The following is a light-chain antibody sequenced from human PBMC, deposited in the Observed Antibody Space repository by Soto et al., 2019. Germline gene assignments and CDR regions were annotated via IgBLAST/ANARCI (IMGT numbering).Light chain of an antibody. Sequence: QSVLTQPPSASGNPGQRVTISCSGSSSNIGSNTVNWYQQLPGTAPKLLIFSNNQRPSGVPDRFSGSRSGTSASLAISGLQSGDEANYYCAAWDDSLKAVLFGGGTKLTVL. CDR3: AAWDDSLKAVL. J-gene: IGLJ2*01. CDR2: SNN. V-gene: IGLV1-44*01. CDR1: SSNIGSNT.